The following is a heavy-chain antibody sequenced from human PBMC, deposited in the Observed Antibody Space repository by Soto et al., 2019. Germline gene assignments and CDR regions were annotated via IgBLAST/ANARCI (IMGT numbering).Heavy chain of an antibody. CDR1: GFTFSSYG. CDR3: AKDLGSIGMDV. Sequence: LRLSCAASGFTFSSYGMHWVRQAPGKGLEWVAVISYEGSNKYYADSVKGRFTISRDNSKNTLYLQMNSLRAEDTAVYYCAKDLGSIGMDVWGQGTTVTVSS. V-gene: IGHV3-30*18. D-gene: IGHD6-6*01. CDR2: ISYEGSNK. J-gene: IGHJ6*02.